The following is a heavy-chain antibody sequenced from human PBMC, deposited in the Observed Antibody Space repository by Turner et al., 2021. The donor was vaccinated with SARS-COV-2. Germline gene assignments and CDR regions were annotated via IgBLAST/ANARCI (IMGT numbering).Heavy chain of an antibody. J-gene: IGHJ4*02. CDR1: GGSISSGGYY. Sequence: QVQLQESGPGLVNPSQTLSLPCTVSGGSISSGGYYWIWIRQDRGKGLEWIGYIYYSGSNYYNPSLKSRVTISVDASKNQCSLKLSSVTAADTAVYYCARDYGGNSNYFDYWGQGTLVTVSS. V-gene: IGHV4-31*03. CDR2: IYYSGSN. CDR3: ARDYGGNSNYFDY. D-gene: IGHD4-17*01.